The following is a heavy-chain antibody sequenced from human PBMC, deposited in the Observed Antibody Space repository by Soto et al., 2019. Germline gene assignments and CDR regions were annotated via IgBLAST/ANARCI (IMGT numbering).Heavy chain of an antibody. CDR1: GGSFSTYY. CDR2: INHSGDS. J-gene: IGHJ3*02. CDR3: ARGGSNDWQVALDI. D-gene: IGHD3-9*01. V-gene: IGHV4-34*01. Sequence: QLQQWGAGLLKPSETLSLTCVVSGGSFSTYYYNWIRQSPGKGREWIGEINHSGDSNYSPSLKRRVTMSLDTSKNQFSLKLTSVTAADTAVYYCARGGSNDWQVALDIWGQGTMVTVSS.